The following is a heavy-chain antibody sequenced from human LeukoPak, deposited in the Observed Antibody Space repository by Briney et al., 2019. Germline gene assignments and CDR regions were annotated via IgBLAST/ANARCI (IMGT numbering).Heavy chain of an antibody. CDR2: IYPGDSDT. V-gene: IGHV5-51*01. CDR1: GSSFTSYW. CDR3: ARHLESLAASPEDYYYMDV. J-gene: IGHJ6*03. D-gene: IGHD6-6*01. Sequence: GASLEISLKGSGSSFTSYWIGWGRPRPGKGLGWMGIIYPGDSDTRYSPSFQGQVTISADKSISTAYLQWSSLKASDTAMYYCARHLESLAASPEDYYYMDVWGKGTTVTVSS.